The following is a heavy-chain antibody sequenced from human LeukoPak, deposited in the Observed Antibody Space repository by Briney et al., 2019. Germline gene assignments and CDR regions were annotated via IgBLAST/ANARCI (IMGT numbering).Heavy chain of an antibody. CDR1: GGTFSSYA. J-gene: IGHJ4*02. D-gene: IGHD6-13*01. Sequence: SVKVSCKASGGTFSSYAISWVRQAPGQGLECMGGIIPIFGTANYAQKFRGRVTITADKSTSTAYMELSSLRSEDTAVYYCARTRSSSSSWYGQFDYWGQGSLVTVSS. CDR2: IIPIFGTA. CDR3: ARTRSSSSSWYGQFDY. V-gene: IGHV1-69*06.